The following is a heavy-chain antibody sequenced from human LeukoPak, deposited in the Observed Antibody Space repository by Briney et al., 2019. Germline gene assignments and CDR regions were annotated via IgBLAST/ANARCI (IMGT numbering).Heavy chain of an antibody. CDR1: GGSISSSNW. V-gene: IGHV4-4*02. CDR2: IYHSGST. Sequence: SETLPLTCAVSGGSISSSNWWSWVRQSPGKGLEWIGEIYHSGSTNYSPSLKSRVTISVDKSKNQFSLKLSSVTAADTAVYYCARSRRGCSGGNCYSLTGDFDYWGQGTLVTVSS. D-gene: IGHD2-15*01. CDR3: ARSRRGCSGGNCYSLTGDFDY. J-gene: IGHJ4*02.